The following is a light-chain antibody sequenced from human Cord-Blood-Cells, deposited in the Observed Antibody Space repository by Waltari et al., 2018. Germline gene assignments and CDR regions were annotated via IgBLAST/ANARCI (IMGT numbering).Light chain of an antibody. CDR3: QQYDSLPYS. J-gene: IGKJ2*03. Sequence: DIQMTQSPSSLSASVGDRVTITCQASQAISNYLNWYQQKPGKAPKRLIYDASNLESGVPSGFSGSGSETEFAFTISSLQPEDSGTDYCQQYDSLPYSFGQGTKVEIK. CDR1: QAISNY. V-gene: IGKV1-33*01. CDR2: DAS.